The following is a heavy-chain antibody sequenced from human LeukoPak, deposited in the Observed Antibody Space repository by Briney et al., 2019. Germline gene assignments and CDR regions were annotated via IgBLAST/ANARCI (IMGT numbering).Heavy chain of an antibody. D-gene: IGHD6-19*01. CDR1: GGTFSSYA. Sequence: GASVKVSCKASGGTFSSYAISWVRQAPGQGLEWMGRIIPILGIANYAQKFQGRVTITADKSTNTAYMELSSLRSEDTAVYYCARAGAVAGTYDAFDIWGQGTMVTVSS. V-gene: IGHV1-69*04. J-gene: IGHJ3*02. CDR3: ARAGAVAGTYDAFDI. CDR2: IIPILGIA.